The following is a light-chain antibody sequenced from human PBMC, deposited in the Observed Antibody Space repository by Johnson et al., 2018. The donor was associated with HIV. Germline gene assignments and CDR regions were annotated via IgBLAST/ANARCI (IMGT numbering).Light chain of an antibody. CDR3: GTWDSSLSAYV. CDR1: SSNIGNNY. Sequence: QSVLTQPPSVSAAPGQKVTISCSGSSSNIGNNYLSWYQHLPGTAPKLLIYDNNKRPSGIPDRFSASKSGTSATLGITGLQTGDEADYYCGTWDSSLSAYVFGTGTKVTVL. CDR2: DNN. V-gene: IGLV1-51*01. J-gene: IGLJ1*01.